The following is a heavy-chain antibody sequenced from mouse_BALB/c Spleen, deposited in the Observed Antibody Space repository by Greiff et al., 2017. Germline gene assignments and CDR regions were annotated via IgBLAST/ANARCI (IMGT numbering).Heavy chain of an antibody. CDR2: ISSGSSTI. Sequence: EVKLVESGGGLVQPGGSRKLSCAASGFTFSSFGMHWVRQAPEKGLECVAYISSGSSTIYYADTVKGRFTISRDNPKNTLFLQMTSLRSEDTAMYYCARGLPLDYYAMDYWGQGTSVTVSS. D-gene: IGHD2-2*01. CDR3: ARGLPLDYYAMDY. V-gene: IGHV5-17*02. J-gene: IGHJ4*01. CDR1: GFTFSSFG.